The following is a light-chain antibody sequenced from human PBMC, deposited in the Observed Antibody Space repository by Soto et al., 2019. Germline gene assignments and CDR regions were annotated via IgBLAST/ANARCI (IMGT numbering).Light chain of an antibody. CDR2: EVN. V-gene: IGLV2-14*01. CDR1: SRDVGGYNY. Sequence: QSVLTQPASVSGSPGQSITISCTGTSRDVGGYNYVSWYQQHPGKAPKVMIYEVNKRPSGVSNRFSGSKFGNTASLTISGLQAEDEADYYCSSYTSRSTWVFGGGTQLTVL. CDR3: SSYTSRSTWV. J-gene: IGLJ3*02.